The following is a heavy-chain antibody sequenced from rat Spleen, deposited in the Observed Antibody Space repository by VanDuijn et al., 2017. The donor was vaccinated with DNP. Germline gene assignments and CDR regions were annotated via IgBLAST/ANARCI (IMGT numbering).Heavy chain of an antibody. D-gene: IGHD1-1*01. CDR2: ISYDGRST. V-gene: IGHV5-20*01. CDR1: GFTFSDYY. Sequence: VQLVESGGGLVQPGRSLKLSCAASGFTFSDYYMAWVRQAPTRGLEWVAYISYDGRSTSYGDSVKGRFTISRDNAKSSLYLQMISLKSEDTATYYCARAYSGDWYFDYWGQGVMVTVSS. CDR3: ARAYSGDWYFDY. J-gene: IGHJ2*01.